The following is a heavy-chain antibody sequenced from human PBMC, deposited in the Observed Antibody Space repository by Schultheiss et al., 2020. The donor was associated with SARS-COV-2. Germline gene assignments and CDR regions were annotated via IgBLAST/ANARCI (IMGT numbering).Heavy chain of an antibody. CDR1: GFTFSTYA. CDR2: ISYDGRNK. J-gene: IGHJ4*02. Sequence: GGSLRLSCAASGFTFSTYAMHWVRQAPGKGLEWVALISYDGRNKYCADSVKGRFTISRDNSKNTLYLQMESLRAEDTAMYYCARVGGGYGDYYFDYWGQGTLVTVSS. V-gene: IGHV3-30*01. D-gene: IGHD4-17*01. CDR3: ARVGGGYGDYYFDY.